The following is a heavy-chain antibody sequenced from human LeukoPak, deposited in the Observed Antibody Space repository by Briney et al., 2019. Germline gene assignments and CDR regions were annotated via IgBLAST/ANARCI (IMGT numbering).Heavy chain of an antibody. CDR2: INPNSGGT. V-gene: IGHV1-2*02. CDR3: ARDEGYSYGHDY. D-gene: IGHD5-18*01. CDR1: GYTFTSYD. Sequence: VASVKVSCKASGYTFTSYDINWVRQATGQGLEGMGWINPNSGGTNYAQKFQGRVTMTRDTSISTVYMELSSLRSDDTAMYYCARDEGYSYGHDYWGQGTLVTVSS. J-gene: IGHJ4*02.